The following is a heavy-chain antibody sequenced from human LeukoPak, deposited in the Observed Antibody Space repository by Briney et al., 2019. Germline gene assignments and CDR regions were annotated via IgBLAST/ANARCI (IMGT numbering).Heavy chain of an antibody. J-gene: IGHJ6*02. CDR1: GFIITNNY. D-gene: IGHD1/OR15-1a*01. V-gene: IGHV3-53*01. Sequence: GGSLRLSCATSGFIITNNYMNWVRQAPGKGLEWVSVIYGDDETNYADSVKGRFTISRDTSKNTLDLQMNSLRADDTAVYYCVREAVMPVAPVNIGTSDRPLYEYYGLDVWGQGTTVTVS. CDR2: IYGDDET. CDR3: VREAVMPVAPVNIGTSDRPLYEYYGLDV.